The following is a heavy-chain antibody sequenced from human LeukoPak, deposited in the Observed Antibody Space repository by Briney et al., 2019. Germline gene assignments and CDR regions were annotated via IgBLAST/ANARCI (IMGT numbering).Heavy chain of an antibody. CDR3: ARQTYYYDSSGYYYDAFDI. CDR2: LNPNSGGT. CDR1: GYTFTDYY. Sequence: ASVKVSCKASGYTFTDYYMHWVRQAPGQGLEWMGWLNPNSGGTNYAQKFQGRVTMTRDTSISTAYMDLSRLRSDDTAVYYCARQTYYYDSSGYYYDAFDIWGQGTMVTVSS. V-gene: IGHV1-2*02. J-gene: IGHJ3*02. D-gene: IGHD3-22*01.